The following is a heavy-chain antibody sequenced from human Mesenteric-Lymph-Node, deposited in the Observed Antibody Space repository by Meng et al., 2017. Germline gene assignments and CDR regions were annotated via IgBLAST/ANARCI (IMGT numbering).Heavy chain of an antibody. CDR2: ISYDGSNK. CDR1: GFTFSSYA. J-gene: IGHJ6*02. D-gene: IGHD1-26*01. Sequence: GGSLRLSCAASGFTFSSYAMHWVRQAPGKGLEWVAVISYDGSNKYYADSVEGRFTISRDNSKNTLYLQMNSLRAEDTAVYYCARDPWELNYYYYYYGMDVWGQGTTVTVS. V-gene: IGHV3-30*04. CDR3: ARDPWELNYYYYYYGMDV.